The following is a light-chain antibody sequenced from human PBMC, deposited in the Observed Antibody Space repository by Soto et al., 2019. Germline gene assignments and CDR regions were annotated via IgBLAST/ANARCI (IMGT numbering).Light chain of an antibody. CDR1: SCNIGSNY. V-gene: IGLV1-47*01. J-gene: IGLJ2*01. CDR3: PVWVDSLSDTV. CDR2: RNN. Sequence: QSVLTHPPSASGTPGQRVTISCSESSCNIGSNYVYWYQQPPGTAPKLIIYRNNQRPSGVPARYSGSESGTSASRAISGPRSEDEAESDCPVWVDSLSDTVFGGGTKLTVL.